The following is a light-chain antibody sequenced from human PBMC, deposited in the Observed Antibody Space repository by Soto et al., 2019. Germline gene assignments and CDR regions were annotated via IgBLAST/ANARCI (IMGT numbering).Light chain of an antibody. J-gene: IGLJ3*02. CDR2: DNN. V-gene: IGLV1-40*01. CDR1: SSNIGAGYY. Sequence: QSVLTQPPSVSGAPGQRVTISCTGSSSNIGAGYYVHWYQHLPGTAPKLLIYDNNNRPSGVPDRFSGSKSGTSASLAITGLQAEDETDYYCQSYDNSLSAWVFGGGTKLTVL. CDR3: QSYDNSLSAWV.